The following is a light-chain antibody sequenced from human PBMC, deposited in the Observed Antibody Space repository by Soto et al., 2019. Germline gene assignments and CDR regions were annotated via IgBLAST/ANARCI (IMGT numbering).Light chain of an antibody. CDR1: NSDVGGYKY. CDR3: SSYTSSSPSYV. Sequence: QSVLTPPASGVGSPGQSSTISCPGTNSDVGGYKYVSWYQQHPGKAPKLMIYDVTNRPSGVSDRFSGSKSGNTASLTISGLQAEDEADYYCSSYTSSSPSYVFGTGTKVTVL. J-gene: IGLJ1*01. V-gene: IGLV2-14*01. CDR2: DVT.